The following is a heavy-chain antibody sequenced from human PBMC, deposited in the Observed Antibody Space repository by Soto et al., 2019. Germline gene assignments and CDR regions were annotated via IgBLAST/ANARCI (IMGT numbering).Heavy chain of an antibody. V-gene: IGHV1-69*01. CDR2: IIPTFGTA. D-gene: IGHD3-3*01. J-gene: IGHJ4*02. CDR3: ARGRYDFWSGYYRHIDY. CDR1: GGTFSSYA. Sequence: QVQLVQSGAEVKKPGSSVKVSCKASGGTFSSYAISWVRQAPGQGLEWMGGIIPTFGTANYAHKFPGRVTITADESTSTAYMELSSLRSEDTAMNYCARGRYDFWSGYYRHIDYWGQGTLVTVSS.